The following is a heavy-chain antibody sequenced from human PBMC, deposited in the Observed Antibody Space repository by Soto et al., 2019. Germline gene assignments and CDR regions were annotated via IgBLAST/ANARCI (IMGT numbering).Heavy chain of an antibody. D-gene: IGHD6-13*01. CDR3: ARERTADNWFDP. V-gene: IGHV4-4*07. CDR1: GDSISTYY. J-gene: IGHJ5*02. CDR2: IYTSGST. Sequence: QVQLQESGPGLVKPSETLSLTCTVSGDSISTYYWNWIRQPAGKELEWIGRIYTSGSTNYSPSFESRVTMSLDTSKNEVSLRVNSVTAADTAVYYCARERTADNWFDPWGQGTLVTVSS.